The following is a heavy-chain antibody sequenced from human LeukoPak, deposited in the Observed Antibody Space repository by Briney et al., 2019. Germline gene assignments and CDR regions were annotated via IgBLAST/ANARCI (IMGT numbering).Heavy chain of an antibody. CDR1: GFTFSSYG. CDR3: ARDYKRLLYY. V-gene: IGHV3-23*01. D-gene: IGHD4-11*01. CDR2: ISDSGGST. J-gene: IGHJ4*02. Sequence: GGSLRLSCAASGFTFSSYGMNWVRQAPGKGLEWVSSISDSGGSTYYADSVKGRFTISRDNAKNSLYLQMNSLRAEDTAVYYCARDYKRLLYYWGQGTLVTVSS.